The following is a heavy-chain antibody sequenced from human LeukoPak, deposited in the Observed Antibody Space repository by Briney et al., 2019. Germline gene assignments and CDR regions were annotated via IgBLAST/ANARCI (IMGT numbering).Heavy chain of an antibody. Sequence: SVKVSCKASGGTFSSYAISWVRQAPGQGLEWMGRIIPIFGTANYAQKFQGRVTITTDESTSTAYMELSSLRSEDTAVYYCARESVAPYCGGDCCLDCWGQGTLVTVSS. CDR1: GGTFSSYA. CDR3: ARESVAPYCGGDCCLDC. J-gene: IGHJ4*02. V-gene: IGHV1-69*05. CDR2: IIPIFGTA. D-gene: IGHD2-21*02.